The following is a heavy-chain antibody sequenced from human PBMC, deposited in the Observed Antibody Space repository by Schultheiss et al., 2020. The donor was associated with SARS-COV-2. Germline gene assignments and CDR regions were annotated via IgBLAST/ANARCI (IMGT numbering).Heavy chain of an antibody. Sequence: ASVKVSCQASGYPFTGYYIHWVRQAPGQGLEWMGWINPNSGDTNYAQKFQGRVTMTRDTSNGTAYMELSSLGYGDTASYYCARGGAARPSGYYYYGFDVWGQGTTVTVSS. CDR2: INPNSGDT. CDR3: ARGGAARPSGYYYYGFDV. J-gene: IGHJ6*02. CDR1: GYPFTGYY. D-gene: IGHD6-6*01. V-gene: IGHV1-2*02.